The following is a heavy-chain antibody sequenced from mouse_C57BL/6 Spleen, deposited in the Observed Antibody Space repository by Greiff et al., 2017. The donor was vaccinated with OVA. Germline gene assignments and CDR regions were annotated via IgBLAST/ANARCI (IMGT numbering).Heavy chain of an antibody. Sequence: VQLKESGPELVKPGASVKMSCKASGYTFTDYNMHWVKQSHGKSLEWIGYINPNNGGTSYNQKFKGKATLTVNKSSSTAYMELRSLTSEDSAVYYCASCDGYYVPWFAYWGQGTLVTVSA. CDR1: GYTFTDYN. V-gene: IGHV1-22*01. D-gene: IGHD2-3*01. CDR3: ASCDGYYVPWFAY. J-gene: IGHJ3*01. CDR2: INPNNGGT.